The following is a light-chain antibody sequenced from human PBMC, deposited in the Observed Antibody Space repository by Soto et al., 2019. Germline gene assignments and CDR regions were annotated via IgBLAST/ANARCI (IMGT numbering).Light chain of an antibody. V-gene: IGKV3-15*01. CDR3: QQYNNWPLT. CDR2: GAS. J-gene: IGKJ4*01. Sequence: DIGVALSGPSLTETPGEKATISCRASQSVSNNLAWYQQQPGQAPRLLIYGASTRATGIPARFSGSESGTEFTLTISSLQSEDFAVYYCQQYNNWPLTFGGGTKVDIK. CDR1: QSVSNN.